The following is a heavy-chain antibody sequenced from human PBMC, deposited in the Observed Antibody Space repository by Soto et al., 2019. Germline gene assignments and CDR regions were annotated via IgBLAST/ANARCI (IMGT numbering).Heavy chain of an antibody. CDR1: GGSISSGDNC. J-gene: IGHJ4*02. CDR2: IYNGGST. CDR3: ARGASGDKVDY. D-gene: IGHD7-27*01. V-gene: IGHV4-30-4*01. Sequence: QVQLQESGPGLVKPSQTLSLTCTVSGGSISSGDNCWSWIRQTPGRGLEWIGHIYNGGSTYSNPSLRSRVSISVDTSKNHFSLDLSSETAADTAVYYCARGASGDKVDYWGQGALVTVSS.